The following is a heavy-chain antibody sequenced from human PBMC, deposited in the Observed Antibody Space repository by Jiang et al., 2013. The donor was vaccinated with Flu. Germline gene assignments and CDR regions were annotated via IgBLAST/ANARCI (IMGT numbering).Heavy chain of an antibody. J-gene: IGHJ4*02. CDR2: ISSSGDTI. CDR3: ARNNEYVWGTYRPRYFDY. V-gene: IGHV3-48*03. CDR1: GFTFSSYE. Sequence: VQLVESGGVLVQPGGSLRLSCAASGFTFSSYEMNWVRQAPGRGLEWVSYISSSGDTIYYADSVKGRFIISRDNAKNSLYLRLNSLRAEDTAVYYCARNNEYVWGTYRPRYFDYWGREPWSPSSQ. D-gene: IGHD3-16*02.